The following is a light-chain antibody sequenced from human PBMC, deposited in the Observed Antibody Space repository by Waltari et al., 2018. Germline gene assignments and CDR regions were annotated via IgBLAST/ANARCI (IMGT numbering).Light chain of an antibody. CDR3: QQSYRIPPT. CDR2: GAS. J-gene: IGKJ4*01. Sequence: DIQMTQSPSALSASVGDRVTITCRASQGISNYLIWYQQKPGKAPKLLIYGASNLQTGVPSRVSGSGSGTDFTLTISSVQPEDFAAYYCQQSYRIPPTFGGGTKVEI. CDR1: QGISNY. V-gene: IGKV1-39*01.